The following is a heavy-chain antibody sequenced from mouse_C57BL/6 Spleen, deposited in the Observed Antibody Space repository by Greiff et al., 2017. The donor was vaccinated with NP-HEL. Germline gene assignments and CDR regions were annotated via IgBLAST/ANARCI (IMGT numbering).Heavy chain of an antibody. CDR3: ARGQGLLYAMDY. CDR2: INPNNGGT. J-gene: IGHJ4*01. D-gene: IGHD2-10*01. Sequence: EVKLMESGPELVKPGASVKIPCKASGYTFTDYNMDWVKQSHGKSLEWIGDINPNNGGTIYNQKFKGKATLTVDKSSSTAYMELRSLTSEDTAVYYCARGQGLLYAMDYWGQGTSVTVSS. CDR1: GYTFTDYN. V-gene: IGHV1-18*01.